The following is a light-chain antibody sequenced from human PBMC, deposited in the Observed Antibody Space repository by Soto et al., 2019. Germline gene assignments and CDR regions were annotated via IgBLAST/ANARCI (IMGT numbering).Light chain of an antibody. CDR1: SSDVGGSNY. J-gene: IGLJ2*01. CDR3: SSYTSSSTLV. Sequence: QSALTQPASVSVSPGQSITISCTGTSSDVGGSNYVSWYQHHPGKAPKLMIFDVSCRPSGISNRFSGSKSGNTASLTISGLQAEDDGDYYCSSYTSSSTLVFGGGTKLTVL. V-gene: IGLV2-14*03. CDR2: DVS.